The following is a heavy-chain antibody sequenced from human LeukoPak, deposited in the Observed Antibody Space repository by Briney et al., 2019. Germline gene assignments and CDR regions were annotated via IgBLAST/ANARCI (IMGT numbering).Heavy chain of an antibody. CDR1: GYTFTSYY. Sequence: ASVKVSCKASGYTFTSYYMHWVRQAPGQGLEWMGIINPSGGSTSYAQKFQGRVTMTRDMSTSTVYMELSSLGSEDTAVYYCARDTGISGYSYGSYAGYYYYMDVWGKGTTVTVSS. J-gene: IGHJ6*03. D-gene: IGHD5-18*01. V-gene: IGHV1-46*01. CDR3: ARDTGISGYSYGSYAGYYYYMDV. CDR2: INPSGGST.